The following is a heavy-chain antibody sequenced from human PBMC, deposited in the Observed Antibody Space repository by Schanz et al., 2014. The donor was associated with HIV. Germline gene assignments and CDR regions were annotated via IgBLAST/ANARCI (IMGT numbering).Heavy chain of an antibody. J-gene: IGHJ6*02. D-gene: IGHD3-22*01. Sequence: QVHLVESGGGVVQPGRSLRLSCAASGFTFNNYGMHWVRQAPGKGLEWVAVISYDGRNKYYEDSVKGRFTISRDNSKNTLYLQLKSLRADDTXXYYCXKDRNYYDNRYIGKGNYYYYYGMDVWGQGTTVTVSS. V-gene: IGHV3-30*18. CDR1: GFTFNNYG. CDR2: ISYDGRNK. CDR3: XKDRNYYDNRYIGKGNYYYYYGMDV.